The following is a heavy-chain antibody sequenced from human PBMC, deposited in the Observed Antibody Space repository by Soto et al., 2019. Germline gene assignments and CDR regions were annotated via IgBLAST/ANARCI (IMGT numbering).Heavy chain of an antibody. J-gene: IGHJ4*02. Sequence: GESLKISCKGSGYNFTSYWIGWVRQMPGKGLEWMGIIYPGDHETRYSPSFHGKVTISADRSINTAYLQWNSLEASDTAFYFCARSPRSSPYFDYWGQGALVTAPQ. CDR3: ARSPRSSPYFDY. D-gene: IGHD6-13*01. V-gene: IGHV5-51*01. CDR1: GYNFTSYW. CDR2: IYPGDHET.